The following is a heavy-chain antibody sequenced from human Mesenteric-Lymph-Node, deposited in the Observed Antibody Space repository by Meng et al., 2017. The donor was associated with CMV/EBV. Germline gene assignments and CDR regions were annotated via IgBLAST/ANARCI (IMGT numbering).Heavy chain of an antibody. CDR3: ARAPGYCTGTSCYNIDY. J-gene: IGHJ4*02. D-gene: IGHD2-2*02. CDR2: IYHSGST. V-gene: IGHV4-4*02. Sequence: GSISSSSWWSWVRQPPEKGLEWIGEIYHSGSTNYNPSLKSRVSISVDKSKNQFSLKLTSVTATDTAMYYCARAPGYCTGTSCYNIDYWGQGTLVTVSS. CDR1: GSISSSSW.